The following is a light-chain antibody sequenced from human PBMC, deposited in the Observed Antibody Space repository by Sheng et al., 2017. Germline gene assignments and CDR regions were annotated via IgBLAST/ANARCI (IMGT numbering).Light chain of an antibody. CDR3: QQYDNLPIT. V-gene: IGKV1-33*01. CDR1: EDIRNY. CDR2: DTS. Sequence: DIQMTQSPSSLSASVGDRVTITCRATEDIRNYLNWYQQKPGKAPNLLIYDTSNLQTGVSSRFSGSGSGTDFTFTISSLQPEDIATYYCQQYDNLPITFGQGTRLEIK. J-gene: IGKJ5*01.